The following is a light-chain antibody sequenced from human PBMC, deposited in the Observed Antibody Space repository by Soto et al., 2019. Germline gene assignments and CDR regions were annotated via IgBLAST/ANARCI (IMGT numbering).Light chain of an antibody. Sequence: DIQMTQSPSTLSASVGDRVTTTCRASQSISSWLAWYQQKPGKAPKLLIYQASTLESGVPSRFSGSGSGTEFTITITSLQPDDFATYYCQQYNSYPVTFGGGTRVEIK. V-gene: IGKV1-5*03. CDR2: QAS. J-gene: IGKJ4*01. CDR3: QQYNSYPVT. CDR1: QSISSW.